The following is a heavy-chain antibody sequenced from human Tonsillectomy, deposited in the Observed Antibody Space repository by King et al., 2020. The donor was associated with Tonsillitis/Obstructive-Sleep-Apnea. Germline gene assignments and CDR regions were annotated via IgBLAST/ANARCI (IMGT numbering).Heavy chain of an antibody. Sequence: VQLVESGGGLVQPGGSLKLSCAASGFTFSGSAMHWVRQASGKGLEWVGRIRSKANSYATAYASLVKGRCTISRDDSKNTAYLQMNSLKTEDTAVYYGTRLNCSSTSCYDYWGQGTLVTVSS. CDR3: TRLNCSSTSCYDY. D-gene: IGHD2-2*01. CDR1: GFTFSGSA. V-gene: IGHV3-73*02. J-gene: IGHJ4*02. CDR2: IRSKANSYAT.